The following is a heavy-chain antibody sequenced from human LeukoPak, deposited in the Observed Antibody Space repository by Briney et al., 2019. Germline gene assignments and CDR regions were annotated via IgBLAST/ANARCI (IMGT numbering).Heavy chain of an antibody. CDR1: GYTLTELS. CDR3: ARDPYCSGGSCYGPRGAFDI. D-gene: IGHD2-15*01. Sequence: ASVNVSCKVSGYTLTELSMHWVRQAPGKGLEWMGGFDPEDGETIYAQKFQGRVTMTEDTSTDTAYMELSSLRSEDTAVYYCARDPYCSGGSCYGPRGAFDIWGQGTMVTVSS. J-gene: IGHJ3*02. CDR2: FDPEDGET. V-gene: IGHV1-24*01.